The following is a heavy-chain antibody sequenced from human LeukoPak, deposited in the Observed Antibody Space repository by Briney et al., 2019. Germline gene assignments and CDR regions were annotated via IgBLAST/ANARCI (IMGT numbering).Heavy chain of an antibody. D-gene: IGHD4-17*01. Sequence: GGSLRLSCAASGLSFSSYDMHWVRQATGKGLEWVSAIGTKGDTYYSDSVRGRFTISRENGKNSLYLQMNSLRAGDTAVYYCAREMSDTVTWGWYFDPWGRGTLVTVSS. V-gene: IGHV3-13*01. CDR3: AREMSDTVTWGWYFDP. CDR2: IGTKGDT. J-gene: IGHJ2*01. CDR1: GLSFSSYD.